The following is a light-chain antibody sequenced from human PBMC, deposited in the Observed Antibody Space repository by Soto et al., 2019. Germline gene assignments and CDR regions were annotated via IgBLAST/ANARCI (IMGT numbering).Light chain of an antibody. J-gene: IGLJ2*01. CDR1: SSDVGTYEY. CDR3: SSYASNGDVL. Sequence: QSALTQPDSVSGSPGQSITISCTGTSSDVGTYEYVSWYQHHPGKAPKLMIYDVSNRPSGVSDRFSGSKSGNTASLTISGLQAEDEADYYCSSYASNGDVLFGGGTKLTVL. V-gene: IGLV2-14*03. CDR2: DVS.